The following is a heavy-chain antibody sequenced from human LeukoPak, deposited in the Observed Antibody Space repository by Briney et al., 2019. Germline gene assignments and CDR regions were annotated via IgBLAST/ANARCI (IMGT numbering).Heavy chain of an antibody. Sequence: PGGSLRLSCAASGFTFTTYGMHWVRRAPGKGLEWVAFIRYDGSYQYYTDSVKGRFTISRDNSKNTMYLQMNSLRVEDTAVYYCAKDHEATGAGYGPSLGSDYWGQGTPLTVSS. CDR2: IRYDGSYQ. J-gene: IGHJ4*02. D-gene: IGHD3-9*01. CDR3: AKDHEATGAGYGPSLGSDY. CDR1: GFTFTTYG. V-gene: IGHV3-30*02.